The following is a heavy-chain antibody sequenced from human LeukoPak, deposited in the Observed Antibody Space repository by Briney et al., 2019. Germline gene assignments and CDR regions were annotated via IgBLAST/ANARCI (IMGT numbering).Heavy chain of an antibody. CDR1: GFTFSSYA. CDR3: TKEGLPSGSSWSAWFDP. J-gene: IGHJ5*02. Sequence: GGSLRLSCAASGFTFSSYAMSWVRQAPGKGLEWVSTISTGGGSTNFADSVKGRFTISRDNSKNTLYLQMNSLRAEDTAVYYCTKEGLPSGSSWSAWFDPWGQGTLVTVSS. CDR2: ISTGGGST. D-gene: IGHD3-10*01. V-gene: IGHV3-23*01.